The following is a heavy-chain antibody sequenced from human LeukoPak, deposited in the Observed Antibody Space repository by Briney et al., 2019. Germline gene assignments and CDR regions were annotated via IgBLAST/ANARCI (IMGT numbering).Heavy chain of an antibody. Sequence: ASVKVSCKASGYTFTSYDINWMRQATGQGLEWMGWMNPNSGNTGYAQKFQGRVTMTRNTSISTAYMELSSLRSEDTAVYYCARVPRYYDFWSGYQNYYYYYGMDVWGQGTTVTVSS. J-gene: IGHJ6*02. CDR2: MNPNSGNT. CDR1: GYTFTSYD. V-gene: IGHV1-8*01. CDR3: ARVPRYYDFWSGYQNYYYYYGMDV. D-gene: IGHD3-3*01.